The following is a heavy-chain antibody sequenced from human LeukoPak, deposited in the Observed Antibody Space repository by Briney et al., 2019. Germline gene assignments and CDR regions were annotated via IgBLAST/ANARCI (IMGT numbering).Heavy chain of an antibody. CDR3: ARAYHGSGSFSLLFDP. D-gene: IGHD3-10*01. V-gene: IGHV4-59*01. CDR1: GGSISTNS. J-gene: IGHJ5*02. Sequence: SENLSLNCTVSGGSISTNSWSWVRQPPGKGLEWIGYIYYSGIANNNPSLKSRVTISVDTSKNQFSLKLSSVTAADTAVYYCARAYHGSGSFSLLFDPWGQGTLVTVSS. CDR2: IYYSGIA.